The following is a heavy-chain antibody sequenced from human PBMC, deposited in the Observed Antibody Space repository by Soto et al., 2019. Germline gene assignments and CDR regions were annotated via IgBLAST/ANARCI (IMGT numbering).Heavy chain of an antibody. CDR2: ISHSGSGT. V-gene: IGHV4-34*01. CDR1: GGSFSGNY. Sequence: QVQLQQWGAGLLKPSETLSLTCTVYGGSFSGNYWSWIRQPPGLGLEWIGEISHSGSGTNYNPSLNSRVTISVDTSKNQFSLKLSSVTAADTAMYYCARVHLPGGNTFYYDYWGQGTLVTVSS. CDR3: ARVHLPGGNTFYYDY. J-gene: IGHJ4*02. D-gene: IGHD2-15*01.